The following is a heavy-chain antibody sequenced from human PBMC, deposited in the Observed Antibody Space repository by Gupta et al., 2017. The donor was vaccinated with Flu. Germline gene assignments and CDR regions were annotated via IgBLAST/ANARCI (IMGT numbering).Heavy chain of an antibody. Sequence: QGQLVESGGGVVQPGTSLRLSCAASGFGFSNYGMYWVRQAPGKGLQWVAAISYDGSNKYYADSVKGRFTISRDNSKNTLYLQMNSLKTEDTAVYFCAKESSWRADDFWGQGTLVTVSS. V-gene: IGHV3-30*18. CDR2: ISYDGSNK. CDR3: AKESSWRADDF. J-gene: IGHJ4*02. CDR1: GFGFSNYG. D-gene: IGHD2-2*01.